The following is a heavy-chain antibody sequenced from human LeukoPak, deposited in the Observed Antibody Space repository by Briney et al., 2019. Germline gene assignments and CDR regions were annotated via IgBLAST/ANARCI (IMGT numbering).Heavy chain of an antibody. CDR2: ISAYNGNT. CDR1: GYTFTSYG. CDR3: ARGDYVWGSYRPAFDY. J-gene: IGHJ4*02. V-gene: IGHV1-18*01. Sequence: ASVKVSCKASGYTFTSYGISWVRQAPGQGLEWMGWISAYNGNTNYAQKLQGRVTMTTDTSTSTAYMELRSLRSDDTAVYYCARGDYVWGSYRPAFDYWGQGTLVTVSS. D-gene: IGHD3-16*02.